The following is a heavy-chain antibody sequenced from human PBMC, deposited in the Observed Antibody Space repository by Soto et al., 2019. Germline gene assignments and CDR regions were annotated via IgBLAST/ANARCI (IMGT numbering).Heavy chain of an antibody. D-gene: IGHD3-22*01. CDR3: ARDPRPRITMIVVVIAYYYYGMDV. CDR1: GFTFSSYA. J-gene: IGHJ6*02. Sequence: QVQLVESGGGVVQPGRSLRLSCAASGFTFSSYAMHWVRQAPGKGLEWVAVISYDGSNKYYADSVKGRFTISRDNSKNTLYRQMNSLRAEDTDVYYCARDPRPRITMIVVVIAYYYYGMDVWGQGTTVTVSS. CDR2: ISYDGSNK. V-gene: IGHV3-30-3*01.